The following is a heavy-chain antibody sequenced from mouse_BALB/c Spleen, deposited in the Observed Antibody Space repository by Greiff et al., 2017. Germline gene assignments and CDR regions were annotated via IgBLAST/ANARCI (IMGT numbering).Heavy chain of an antibody. Sequence: EVQRVESGPELVKPGASMKISCKASGYSFTGYTMNWVKQSHGKNLEWIGLINPYNGGTSYNQKFKGKATLTVDKSSSTAYMELLSLTSEDSAVYYCAREGDGNYGYYYAMDYWGQGTSVTVSS. CDR1: GYSFTGYT. J-gene: IGHJ4*01. CDR2: INPYNGGT. D-gene: IGHD2-1*01. CDR3: AREGDGNYGYYYAMDY. V-gene: IGHV1-18*01.